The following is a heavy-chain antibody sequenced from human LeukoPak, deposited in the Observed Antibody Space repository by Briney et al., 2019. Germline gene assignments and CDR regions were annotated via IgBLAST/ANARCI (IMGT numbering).Heavy chain of an antibody. CDR1: GFTFSSYS. CDR3: TRTHYQPLLYEFDY. CDR2: ISSSSSTI. Sequence: HPGGSLRLSCAASGFTFSSYSMTWVRQAPGKGLEWVSYISSSSSTIYYADSMKGRFTISRDNAKNSLYLQMNSLRAEDTAAYYCTRTHYQPLLYEFDYWGQGTLVTVSS. D-gene: IGHD2-2*02. J-gene: IGHJ4*02. V-gene: IGHV3-48*04.